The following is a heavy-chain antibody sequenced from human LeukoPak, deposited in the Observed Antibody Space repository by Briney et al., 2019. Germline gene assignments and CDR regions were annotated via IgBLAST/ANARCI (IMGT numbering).Heavy chain of an antibody. J-gene: IGHJ6*03. CDR3: ARHLGSLAPMDV. Sequence: PSETLSLTCTVSGGSISSYYWSWIRQPPGKGLEWIGYIYTSGSTNYNPSLKSRVTISVDTSKNQFSLKLSSVTAADTAVYYCARHLGSLAPMDVWGKRTTVTLSS. V-gene: IGHV4-4*09. D-gene: IGHD3-10*01. CDR1: GGSISSYY. CDR2: IYTSGST.